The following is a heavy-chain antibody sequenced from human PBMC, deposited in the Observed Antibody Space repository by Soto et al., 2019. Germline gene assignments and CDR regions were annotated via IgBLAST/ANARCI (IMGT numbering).Heavy chain of an antibody. V-gene: IGHV3-21*01. CDR1: GFTFSSYS. D-gene: IGHD4-17*01. CDR2: ISSSSSYI. J-gene: IGHJ4*02. Sequence: EVQLVESGGGLVKPGGSLRLSCAASGFTFSSYSMNWVRQAPGKGLEWVSSISSSSSYIYYADSVKGRFTISRDNAKNSLYLQMNSLRAEDTAVYYCARDNARGDYSIDYWGQGTLVTFAS. CDR3: ARDNARGDYSIDY.